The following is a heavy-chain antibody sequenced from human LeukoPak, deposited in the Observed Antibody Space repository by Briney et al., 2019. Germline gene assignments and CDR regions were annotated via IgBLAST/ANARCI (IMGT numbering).Heavy chain of an antibody. V-gene: IGHV3-21*01. D-gene: IGHD6-19*01. CDR1: GFTFSSYS. J-gene: IGHJ6*02. Sequence: GGSLRLSCAASGFTFSSYSMNWVRQAPGKGLEWVSSISSSSSYIYYADSVKGRFTISRDNAKNSLYLQMNSLRAEDTAVYYCARESGSGYSSGWYPYYYYGMDVWGQGTTVTVSS. CDR3: ARESGSGYSSGWYPYYYYGMDV. CDR2: ISSSSSYI.